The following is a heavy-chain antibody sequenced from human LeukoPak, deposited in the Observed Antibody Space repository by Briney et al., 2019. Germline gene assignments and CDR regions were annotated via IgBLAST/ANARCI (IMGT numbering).Heavy chain of an antibody. J-gene: IGHJ4*02. CDR2: ISAYNSNT. Sequence: GASVKVSCKASGYTFTSYGISWVRQAPGQGLEWMGWISAYNSNTNYAQKLQGRVTMTTDTSTSTAYMELRSLRSDDTAVYYCAQAHLACSSCPTFDYWGQGTLVTVSS. D-gene: IGHD2-2*01. CDR1: GYTFTSYG. V-gene: IGHV1-18*01. CDR3: AQAHLACSSCPTFDY.